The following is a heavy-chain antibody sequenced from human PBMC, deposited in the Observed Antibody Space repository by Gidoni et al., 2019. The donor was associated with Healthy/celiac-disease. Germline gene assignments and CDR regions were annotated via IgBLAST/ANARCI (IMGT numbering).Heavy chain of an antibody. J-gene: IGHJ4*02. D-gene: IGHD1-26*01. CDR3: AKSIVGATLGYFDY. Sequence: QVQLVESGGGVVQPGRSLRLSCAASGFTFSSYGMHWVRQAPGKGLEWVAVISYDGSNKYYADSVKGRFTISRDNSKNTLYLQMNSLRAEDTAVYYCAKSIVGATLGYFDYWGQGTLVTVSS. V-gene: IGHV3-30*18. CDR1: GFTFSSYG. CDR2: ISYDGSNK.